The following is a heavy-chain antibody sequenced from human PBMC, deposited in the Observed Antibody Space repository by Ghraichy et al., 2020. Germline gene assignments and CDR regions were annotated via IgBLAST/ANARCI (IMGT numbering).Heavy chain of an antibody. V-gene: IGHV4-39*01. CDR3: ARHDYSGSYSHWFDP. CDR1: GGSVSNTNYY. J-gene: IGHJ5*02. CDR2: IYYDGNT. D-gene: IGHD4-23*01. Sequence: SETLSLTCSVSGGSVSNTNYYWGWIRQSSRKGLEWIGSIYYDGNTYNNPSLKSRVTLSVDTSKNQFSLKLTSVTASDTAIYYCARHDYSGSYSHWFDPRGQGTLVTVSS.